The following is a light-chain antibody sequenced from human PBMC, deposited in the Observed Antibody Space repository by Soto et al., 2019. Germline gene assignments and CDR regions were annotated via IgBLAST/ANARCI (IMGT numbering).Light chain of an antibody. Sequence: QSALTQPASVSGSPGQSITISCTGTSRDVGGYNYVSWYQQHPGKDPKLMIYEVSNRPSGVSNRFSGSKSGNTASLTISGLQDEDEADYYCCSYTSSSTYVFGTGTKLTVL. J-gene: IGLJ1*01. CDR3: CSYTSSSTYV. CDR2: EVS. CDR1: SRDVGGYNY. V-gene: IGLV2-14*01.